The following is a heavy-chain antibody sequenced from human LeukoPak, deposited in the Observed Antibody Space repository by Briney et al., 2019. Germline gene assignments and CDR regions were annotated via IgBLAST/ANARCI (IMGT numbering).Heavy chain of an antibody. J-gene: IGHJ5*02. CDR2: ISAYNGNT. Sequence: ASVKVSCKASGYTFTSYGISWVRQAPGQGLEWMGWISAYNGNTNYAQKLQGRVTMTTDTSTSTAYMELRSLRSDDTAVYYCARLKRAAAAGNFRLGNWFDPWGQGTLVTVSS. D-gene: IGHD6-13*01. CDR1: GYTFTSYG. CDR3: ARLKRAAAAGNFRLGNWFDP. V-gene: IGHV1-18*01.